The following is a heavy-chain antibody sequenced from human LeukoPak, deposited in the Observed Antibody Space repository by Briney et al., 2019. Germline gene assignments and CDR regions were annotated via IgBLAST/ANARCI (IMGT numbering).Heavy chain of an antibody. V-gene: IGHV3-30*18. CDR1: GLTLRSFG. CDR2: ISYDGSDK. J-gene: IGHJ4*02. D-gene: IGHD1-14*01. Sequence: GGSLRLSCAASGLTLRSFGMHWVRQAAGKGLEWVTIISYDGSDKHYADSVKGRFTISRDTSKNTLYLQMNSLRVEDTAVYFCVKGLGNLFDDWGQGTLVTVSS. CDR3: VKGLGNLFDD.